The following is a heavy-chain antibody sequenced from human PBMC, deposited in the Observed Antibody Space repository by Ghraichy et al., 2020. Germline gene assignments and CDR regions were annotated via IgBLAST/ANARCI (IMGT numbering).Heavy chain of an antibody. D-gene: IGHD1-26*01. J-gene: IGHJ6*02. CDR2: IYYSGST. CDR1: GGSISISSYY. CDR3: ARLNSGSYGGYYYYGMDV. Sequence: SETLSLTCTVSGGSISISSYYLGWIRQPPGKGLEWIGSIYYSGSTYYNPSLKSRVTISVDMSKNQFSLKLSSVTAADTAVYYCARLNSGSYGGYYYYGMDVWGQGTTVTVSS. V-gene: IGHV4-39*01.